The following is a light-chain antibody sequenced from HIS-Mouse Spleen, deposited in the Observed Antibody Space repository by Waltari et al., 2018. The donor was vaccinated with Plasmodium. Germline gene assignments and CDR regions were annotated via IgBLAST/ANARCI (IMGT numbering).Light chain of an antibody. CDR2: YYSDSDK. V-gene: IGLV5-37*01. CDR3: MIWPSNAPGV. Sequence: QPVLTQPPSSSASPGESARLTCTLPSDINVGSYNISWYTQKPGSPPRYLLYYYSDSDKGQGSGVPSRFSGSKDASANTGILLISGLQSEDEADYYCMIWPSNAPGVFGGGTKLTVL. J-gene: IGLJ3*02. CDR1: SDINVGSYN.